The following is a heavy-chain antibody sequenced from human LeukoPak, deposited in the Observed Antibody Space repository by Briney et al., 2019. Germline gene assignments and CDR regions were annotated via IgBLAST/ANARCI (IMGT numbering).Heavy chain of an antibody. CDR1: GYTFTSYD. J-gene: IGHJ4*02. V-gene: IGHV1-8*01. CDR3: ARDLYGGSMFDY. CDR2: MNPNSGNT. Sequence: GASVKVSCKASGYTFTSYDINWVRQATGQGLEWMGWMNPNSGNTGYAQKFQGRVTMTRNTSISTAYMELSSLRSDDAAVYYCARDLYGGSMFDYWGQGTLVTVSS. D-gene: IGHD4-23*01.